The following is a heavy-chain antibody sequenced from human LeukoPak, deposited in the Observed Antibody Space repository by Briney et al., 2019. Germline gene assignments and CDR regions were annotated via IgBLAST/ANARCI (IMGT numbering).Heavy chain of an antibody. CDR2: ISASGGST. V-gene: IGHV3-23*01. Sequence: GGSLRLSCAASGFTFSNCAMHWVRQTPGNGLEWVSAISASGGSTYYADSVKGRFTISRDNSKNTLYLQMNSLRAEDTAVYYCAKERYRSSCWFLHYFDYWGQGTLVTVSS. CDR1: GFTFSNCA. CDR3: AKERYRSSCWFLHYFDY. D-gene: IGHD6-13*01. J-gene: IGHJ4*02.